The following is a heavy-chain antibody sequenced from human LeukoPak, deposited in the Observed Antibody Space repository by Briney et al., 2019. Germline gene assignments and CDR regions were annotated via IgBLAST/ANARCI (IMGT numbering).Heavy chain of an antibody. D-gene: IGHD3-10*01. CDR2: IYHSGST. Sequence: SETLSLTCTVSGGSINSNYWSWIRQPPGKGLEWIGYIYHSGSTNYNPSLKSRVTISVDTSKNQFSLKLSSVTAADTAVYYCARGEWFGEFYFDYWGQGTLVTVSS. CDR3: ARGEWFGEFYFDY. V-gene: IGHV4-59*01. CDR1: GGSINSNY. J-gene: IGHJ4*02.